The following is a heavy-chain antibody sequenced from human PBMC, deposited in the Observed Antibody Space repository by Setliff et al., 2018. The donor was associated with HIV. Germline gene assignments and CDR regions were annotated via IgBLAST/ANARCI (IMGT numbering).Heavy chain of an antibody. J-gene: IGHJ6*03. Sequence: HPGGSLRLSCAASGFTVSSNYMSWVRQAPGKGLEWVSVIYSGGSTYYADSVKGRFTISRDNSKNTLYLQMNSLRAEDTAVYYCASMVGSELANYYYYYMDVWGKGTTVTSP. CDR2: IYSGGST. V-gene: IGHV3-66*02. CDR1: GFTVSSNY. D-gene: IGHD2-15*01. CDR3: ASMVGSELANYYYYYMDV.